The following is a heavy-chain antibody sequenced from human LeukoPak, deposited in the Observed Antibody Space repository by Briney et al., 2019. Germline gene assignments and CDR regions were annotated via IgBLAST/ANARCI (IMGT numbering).Heavy chain of an antibody. D-gene: IGHD1-26*01. CDR3: ARVRLKVGATDYFDY. Sequence: SETLSLTCTVSGGSISSYYRSWIRQPPGKGLEWIGYIYYSGSTNYNPSLKSRVTISVDTSKDQFSLKLSSVTAADTAVYYCARVRLKVGATDYFDYWGQGTLVTVSS. V-gene: IGHV4-59*01. CDR2: IYYSGST. J-gene: IGHJ4*02. CDR1: GGSISSYY.